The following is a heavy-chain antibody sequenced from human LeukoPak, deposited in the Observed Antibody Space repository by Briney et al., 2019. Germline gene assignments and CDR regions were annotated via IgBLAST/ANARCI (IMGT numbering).Heavy chain of an antibody. Sequence: PGGSLRLSCAASGFTVSSSFMSWVRQAPGKGLEWVSVIYSGGNTYYADTVKGRFTISRDNAKNTLYLQVNSLRAEDTAVFYCARASLRAGSDWYFDLWGRGTLVTVSS. V-gene: IGHV3-66*01. D-gene: IGHD6-13*01. CDR3: ARASLRAGSDWYFDL. J-gene: IGHJ2*01. CDR2: IYSGGNT. CDR1: GFTVSSSF.